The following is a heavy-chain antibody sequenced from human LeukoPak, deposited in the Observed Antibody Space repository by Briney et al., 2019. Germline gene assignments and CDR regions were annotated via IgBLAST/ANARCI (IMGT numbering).Heavy chain of an antibody. D-gene: IGHD3-10*01. CDR3: ARDSSLWFGELLSVPVDY. Sequence: GGSLRLSCAASGFTFSSYAMHWVRQAPGKGLEWVAVISYDGSNKYYADSVKGRFTISRDNSKNTLYLQTNSLRAEDTAVYYCARDSSLWFGELLSVPVDYWGQGTLVTVSS. V-gene: IGHV3-30-3*01. CDR1: GFTFSSYA. CDR2: ISYDGSNK. J-gene: IGHJ4*02.